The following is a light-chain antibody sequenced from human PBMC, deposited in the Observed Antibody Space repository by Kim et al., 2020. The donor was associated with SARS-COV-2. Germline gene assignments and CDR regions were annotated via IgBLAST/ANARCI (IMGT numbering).Light chain of an antibody. J-gene: IGLJ2*01. Sequence: GKTVTVSCTLSIGSITSNPVPWYQQRPGSSPTPVIYEDNQSPSGVPYRFSGSIDSSSNSSSLTISGLKTEDEADYYCQSYDGSDLVSGGGTQLTFL. CDR1: IGSITSNP. CDR2: EDN. CDR3: QSYDGSDLV. V-gene: IGLV6-57*01.